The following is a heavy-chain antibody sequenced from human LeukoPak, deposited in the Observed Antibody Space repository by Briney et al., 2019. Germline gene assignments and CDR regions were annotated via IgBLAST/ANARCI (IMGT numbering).Heavy chain of an antibody. D-gene: IGHD6-13*01. Sequence: GGSLRLSCAPSGFTFSSYSMNWVRQAPGKGLEWVSSISSSSSYIYYADSVKGRFTISRDNAKNSLYLQMNSLRAEDTAVYYCARDRIAAAGRGGVDYWGQGTLVTVSS. CDR3: ARDRIAAAGRGGVDY. V-gene: IGHV3-21*01. CDR1: GFTFSSYS. J-gene: IGHJ4*02. CDR2: ISSSSSYI.